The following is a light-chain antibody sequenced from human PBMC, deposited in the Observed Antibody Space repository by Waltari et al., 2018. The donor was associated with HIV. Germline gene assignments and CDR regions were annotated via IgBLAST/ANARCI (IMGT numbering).Light chain of an antibody. CDR1: ALATQY. Sequence: SYELKQPPSVSVSPGQTATITCSGDALATQYAFWYQQKAGHAPVMVIFKDTERPSWIPDRISGSSSGTTVTLTISEVQAEDEADYYCQSADSSGTYVFGSGTKVTVL. V-gene: IGLV3-25*02. J-gene: IGLJ1*01. CDR3: QSADSSGTYV. CDR2: KDT.